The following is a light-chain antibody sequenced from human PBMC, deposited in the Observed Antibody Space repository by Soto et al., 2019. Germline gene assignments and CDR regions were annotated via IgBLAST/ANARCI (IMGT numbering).Light chain of an antibody. CDR2: DDD. V-gene: IGLV3-21*02. CDR1: DIGDRS. CDR3: QVWDGDSAHGV. Sequence: SYELTQPPSVSVAPGQTARITCGGNDIGDRSVHWYQQKPCQAPVLVVYDDDERPSGIPERVSGSNSGNTATLTISRVEGGDEADFYCQVWDGDSAHGVFGGGTKVTVL. J-gene: IGLJ2*01.